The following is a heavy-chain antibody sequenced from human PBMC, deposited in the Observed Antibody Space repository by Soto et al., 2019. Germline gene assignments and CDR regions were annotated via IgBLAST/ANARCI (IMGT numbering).Heavy chain of an antibody. V-gene: IGHV3-23*01. CDR1: GFTFSSYA. D-gene: IGHD6-19*01. Sequence: PGGSLRLSCAASGFTFSSYAMSWVRQAPGKGLEWVSLISGSGGGTYYADSVKGRFTISRDNSKNTLYLQMNSLRAEDTAVYYCAKDQSSGSPYYFDYWGQGTLVTVSS. CDR2: ISGSGGGT. J-gene: IGHJ4*02. CDR3: AKDQSSGSPYYFDY.